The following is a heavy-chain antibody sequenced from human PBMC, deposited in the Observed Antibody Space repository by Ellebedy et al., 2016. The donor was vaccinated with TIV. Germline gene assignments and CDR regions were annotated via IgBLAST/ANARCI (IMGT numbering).Heavy chain of an antibody. CDR1: GFTFSSYG. CDR3: AKRRGSSGPSGMDV. V-gene: IGHV3-30*18. Sequence: GGSLRLSCAASGFTFSSYGMHWVRQAPGKGLEWVAVISYDGSNKYYADSVKGRFTISRDNSKNTLYLQMNSLRAEDTAVYYCAKRRGSSGPSGMDVWGQGTTVTVSS. CDR2: ISYDGSNK. D-gene: IGHD6-19*01. J-gene: IGHJ6*02.